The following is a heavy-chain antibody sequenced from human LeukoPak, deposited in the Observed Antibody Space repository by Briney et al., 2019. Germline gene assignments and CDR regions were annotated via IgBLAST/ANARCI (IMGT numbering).Heavy chain of an antibody. CDR3: AKSRGDGYNYLNDAFDI. CDR2: ISYDGSNK. D-gene: IGHD5-12*01. Sequence: GGSLRLSCAASGFTFSSYGMHWVRQAPGKGLEWVAVISYDGSNKYYADSVKGRFTISRDNSKNTLYLQMNSLGAEDTAVYYCAKSRGDGYNYLNDAFDIWGQGTMVTVSS. V-gene: IGHV3-30*18. CDR1: GFTFSSYG. J-gene: IGHJ3*02.